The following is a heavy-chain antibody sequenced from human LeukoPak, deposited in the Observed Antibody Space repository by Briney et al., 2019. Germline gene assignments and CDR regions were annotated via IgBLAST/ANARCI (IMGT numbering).Heavy chain of an antibody. CDR1: GFTFSTYA. CDR2: ISGSGGST. CDR3: ARDPGYCGRTSCYAVWNFD. J-gene: IGHJ4*01. V-gene: IGHV3-23*01. Sequence: GGCLRLSCAASGFTFSTYAMSWVRQAPGKGLEWVSAISGSGGSTYYADSVKGRFTISRDNDKNSLYLQMNSLRDEDTAVYYCARDPGYCGRTSCYAVWNFD. D-gene: IGHD2-2*01.